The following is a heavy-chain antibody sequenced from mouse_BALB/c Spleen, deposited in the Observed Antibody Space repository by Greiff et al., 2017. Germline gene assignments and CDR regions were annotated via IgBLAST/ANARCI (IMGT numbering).Heavy chain of an antibody. J-gene: IGHJ3*01. CDR2: ISSGSSTI. D-gene: IGHD1-2*01. V-gene: IGHV5-17*02. CDR1: GFTFSSFG. Sequence: EVMLVESGGGLVQPGGSRKLSCAASGFTFSSFGMHWVRQAPEKGLEWVAYISSGSSTIYYADTVKGRFTISRDNPKNTLFLQMTSLRSEDTAMYYCARSGPITTAIAYWGQGTLVTVSA. CDR3: ARSGPITTAIAY.